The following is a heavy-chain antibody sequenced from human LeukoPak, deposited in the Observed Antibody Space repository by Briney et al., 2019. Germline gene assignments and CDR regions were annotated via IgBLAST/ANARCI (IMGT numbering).Heavy chain of an antibody. CDR3: ARDWNYYGSGSYYYY. Sequence: GGSLRLSCAASGFTFSSYAMHWVRQAPGKGLEWVAVISYDGSNKYYPDSVKGRFIISRDNSKNTLYLQMNSLRAEDTAVYYCARDWNYYGSGSYYYYWGQGTLVTVSS. J-gene: IGHJ4*02. CDR2: ISYDGSNK. D-gene: IGHD3-10*01. CDR1: GFTFSSYA. V-gene: IGHV3-30-3*01.